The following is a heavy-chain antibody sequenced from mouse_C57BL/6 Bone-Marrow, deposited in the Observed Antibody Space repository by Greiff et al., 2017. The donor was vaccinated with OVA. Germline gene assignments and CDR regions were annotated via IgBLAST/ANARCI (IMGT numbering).Heavy chain of an antibody. Sequence: QVQLQQPGAELVKPGASVKLSCKASGYTLTSYWMHWVKQRPGQGLEWIGMIHPNSGSTKYNEKFKSKATLTVDKSSSTAYMQLSSLTSEDSAVYYCSREDWDYFDYWGQGTTLTVSS. J-gene: IGHJ2*01. CDR3: SREDWDYFDY. CDR1: GYTLTSYW. CDR2: IHPNSGST. D-gene: IGHD4-1*01. V-gene: IGHV1-64*01.